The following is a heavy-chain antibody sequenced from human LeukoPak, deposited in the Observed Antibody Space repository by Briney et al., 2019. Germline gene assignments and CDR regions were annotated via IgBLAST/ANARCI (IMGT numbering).Heavy chain of an antibody. D-gene: IGHD6-19*01. J-gene: IGHJ4*02. CDR3: AREPLGYSSGWSFPFDY. Sequence: SETLSLTCTVSGGSISSYYWSWIRQPAGKGLEWIGRIYTSGSTNYNPSLKSRVTMSVDTSKNQFSLKLSSVTAADTAVYYCAREPLGYSSGWSFPFDYWGQGTLVTVSS. CDR2: IYTSGST. CDR1: GGSISSYY. V-gene: IGHV4-4*07.